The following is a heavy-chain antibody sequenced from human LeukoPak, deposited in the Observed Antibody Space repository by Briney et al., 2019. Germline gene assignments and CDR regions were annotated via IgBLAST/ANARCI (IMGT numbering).Heavy chain of an antibody. CDR3: ATNSYYYDSSGYYPLDY. CDR2: INHSGST. CDR1: GGSFSGYY. V-gene: IGHV4-34*01. D-gene: IGHD3-22*01. Sequence: SETLSLTCAVYGGSFSGYYWSWIRQPPGKGLEWIGGINHSGSTNYNPSLKSRVTISVDTSKNQFSLKLSSVTAADTAVYYCATNSYYYDSSGYYPLDYWGQGTLVTVSS. J-gene: IGHJ4*02.